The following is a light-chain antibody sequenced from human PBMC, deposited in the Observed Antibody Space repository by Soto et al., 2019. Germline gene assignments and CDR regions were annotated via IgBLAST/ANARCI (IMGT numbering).Light chain of an antibody. V-gene: IGKV3-20*01. J-gene: IGKJ1*01. CDR2: GAS. CDR1: QSVSSSY. CDR3: QQYGSSPQ. Sequence: EIVLTQSPGTLSLSPGERATLSCRASQSVSSSYLAWYQQKPGQAPRLLIYGASSRATGIPDRFSGCGSGTDFTLTISRLEPEDFAVYYCQQYGSSPQFGQGTKVEIK.